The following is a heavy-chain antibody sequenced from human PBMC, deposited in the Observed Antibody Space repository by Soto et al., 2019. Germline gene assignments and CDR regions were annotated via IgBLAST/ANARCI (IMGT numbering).Heavy chain of an antibody. D-gene: IGHD2-2*01. CDR1: GFTFSDYY. CDR3: ARVALVPRQQDYYYGTDV. CDR2: ISSSSSNR. V-gene: IGHV3-11*06. Sequence: PGGSLRLSCAASGFTFSDYYLSCIRQTPGKGLEWISYISSSSSNRHYADSVKGRFTISRDNAKNSVYLKMNSLRAEDTAVYYCARVALVPRQQDYYYGTDVLAQWTTVTVSS. J-gene: IGHJ6*02.